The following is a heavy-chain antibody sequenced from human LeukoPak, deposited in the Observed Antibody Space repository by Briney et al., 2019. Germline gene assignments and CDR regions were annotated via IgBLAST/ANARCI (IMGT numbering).Heavy chain of an antibody. J-gene: IGHJ4*02. CDR3: AREMSGARLGYFDY. V-gene: IGHV4-31*03. Sequence: SETLSLTCTVSGGSVNSGSYYWNWIRQPPGKGLEWIGYIYYSGSTYYNPSLKSRVTISVDTSKNQFSLKLSSVTAADTAVYYCAREMSGARLGYFDYWGQGTLVTVSS. CDR1: GGSVNSGSYY. CDR2: IYYSGST. D-gene: IGHD2-15*01.